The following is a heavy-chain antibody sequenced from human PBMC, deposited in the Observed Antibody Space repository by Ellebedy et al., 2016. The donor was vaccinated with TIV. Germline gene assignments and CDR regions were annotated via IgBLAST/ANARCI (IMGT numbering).Heavy chain of an antibody. CDR2: ISYDGSNK. CDR1: GFTFSSYA. CDR3: ARERDNYISSSLDC. V-gene: IGHV3-30*04. Sequence: GESLKISXAASGFTFSSYAMHWVRQAPGKGLEWVAVISYDGSNKYYADSVKDRFTISRDNSKNTLYLQMDSLRIEDTALYYCARERDNYISSSLDCWGQGIPVTVSS. D-gene: IGHD1-1*01. J-gene: IGHJ4*02.